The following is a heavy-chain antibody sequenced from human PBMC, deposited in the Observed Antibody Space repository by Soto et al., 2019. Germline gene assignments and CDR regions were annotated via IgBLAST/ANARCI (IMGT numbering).Heavy chain of an antibody. Sequence: GGSLRFSCAAPGFTFSSYGMHWVRQAPGKGLEWVAVISYDGSNKYYADSVKGRFTISRDNSKNTLYLQMNSLRAEDTAVYYCAKDRNILTGYYGPGDGMDVWGQGTTVTVSS. CDR1: GFTFSSYG. J-gene: IGHJ6*02. CDR3: AKDRNILTGYYGPGDGMDV. V-gene: IGHV3-30*18. CDR2: ISYDGSNK. D-gene: IGHD3-9*01.